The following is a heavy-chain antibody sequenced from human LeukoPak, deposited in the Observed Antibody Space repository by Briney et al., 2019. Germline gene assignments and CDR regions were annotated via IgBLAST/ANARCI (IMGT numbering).Heavy chain of an antibody. CDR2: ISSSGSTI. D-gene: IGHD3-22*01. J-gene: IGHJ4*02. CDR1: GFTFSDYY. Sequence: GGSLRLSCAASGFTFSDYYMSWIRQAPGKGLEWVSYISSSGSTIYYADSVKGRFTISRDNAKNSLYLQMNGLRAEDTAVYYCARDIYYDSSGYYGSVYWGQGTLVTVSS. V-gene: IGHV3-11*04. CDR3: ARDIYYDSSGYYGSVY.